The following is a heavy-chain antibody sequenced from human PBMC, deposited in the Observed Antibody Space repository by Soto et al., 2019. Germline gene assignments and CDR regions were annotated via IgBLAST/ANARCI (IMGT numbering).Heavy chain of an antibody. CDR1: GGSFSGYY. CDR2: INHSGST. CDR3: ARGALKEVVAATAYYFDY. V-gene: IGHV4-34*01. Sequence: SETLSLTCAVYGGSFSGYYWSWIRQPPGKGLEWIGEINHSGSTNYNPSLKSRVTISVDTSKNQFSLKLSSVTAADTAVYYCARGALKEVVAATAYYFDYWGQGTLVTVSS. D-gene: IGHD2-15*01. J-gene: IGHJ4*02.